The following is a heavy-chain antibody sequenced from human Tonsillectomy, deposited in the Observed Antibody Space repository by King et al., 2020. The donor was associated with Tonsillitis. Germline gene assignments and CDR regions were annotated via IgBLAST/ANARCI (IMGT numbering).Heavy chain of an antibody. CDR3: ARDYRVGPTVYYFDY. CDR1: GFTVSSNY. J-gene: IGHJ4*02. Sequence: VQLVESGGGLVQPGRSLRLSCAASGFTVSSNYMSWVRQAPGKGLEWVSVIYSGGSTYYADSVKGRFTISRDNSKNTLYLQMNSLRAEDTAVYYCARDYRVGPTVYYFDYWGQGTLVTVSS. V-gene: IGHV3-66*01. CDR2: IYSGGST. D-gene: IGHD1-26*01.